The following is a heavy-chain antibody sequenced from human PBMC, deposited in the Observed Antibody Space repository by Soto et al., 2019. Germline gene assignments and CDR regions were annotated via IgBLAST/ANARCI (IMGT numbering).Heavy chain of an antibody. V-gene: IGHV4-34*01. CDR1: GGSFSGYY. J-gene: IGHJ4*02. Sequence: SETLSLTCAVYGGSFSGYYWSWIRQPPGKGLEWIGEINHSGSTNYNPSLKSRVTISVDTSKNQFSLKLSSVTAADTAVYYCAREGPGDRPYDYWGQGTLVTVSS. CDR3: AREGPGDRPYDY. D-gene: IGHD4-17*01. CDR2: INHSGST.